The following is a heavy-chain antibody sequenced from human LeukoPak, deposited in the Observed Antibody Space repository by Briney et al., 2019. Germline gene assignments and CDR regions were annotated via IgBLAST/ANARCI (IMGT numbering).Heavy chain of an antibody. CDR1: GFTFSNYA. J-gene: IGHJ4*02. Sequence: GGSLRLSCAASGFTFSNYAMNWVRQAPGKGLEWVAVLIGSSGATDYADSVKGRFTISRDNSKNTLFLQMNSLRAEDTAIYYCAKGAYDYIELAYFDYWGQGALVTVSS. CDR3: AKGAYDYIELAYFDY. CDR2: LIGSSGAT. D-gene: IGHD5-12*01. V-gene: IGHV3-23*01.